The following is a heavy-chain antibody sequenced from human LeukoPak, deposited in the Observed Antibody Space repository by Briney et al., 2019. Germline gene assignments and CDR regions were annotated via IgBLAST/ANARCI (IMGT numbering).Heavy chain of an antibody. CDR1: GGSISSSNW. V-gene: IGHV4-4*02. J-gene: IGHJ3*02. Sequence: PSETLSLTCAVSGGSISSSNWWSWVRQPPGKGLEWIGEVSHSGSTNYNPSLKSQVTISVDKSKNQFSLKLSSVTAADTAVYYCARVLDSSGYYFSSANDAFDIWGQGTMVTVSS. D-gene: IGHD3-22*01. CDR2: VSHSGST. CDR3: ARVLDSSGYYFSSANDAFDI.